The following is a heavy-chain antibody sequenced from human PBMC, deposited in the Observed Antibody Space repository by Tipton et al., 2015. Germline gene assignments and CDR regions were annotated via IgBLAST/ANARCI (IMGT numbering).Heavy chain of an antibody. CDR1: DGSFTGSDDY. CDR3: ARHVEVHPPLDWFDP. CDR2: VDYSGTT. Sequence: TLSLTCTLSDGSFTGSDDYWSWIRRPPGKGLEWIGDVDYSGTTYYNPSLKSRVTISVDTSKNQFSLNLKSVTAADTAVYYCARHVEVHPPLDWFDPWGPGTLVTVS. V-gene: IGHV4-39*01. J-gene: IGHJ5*02.